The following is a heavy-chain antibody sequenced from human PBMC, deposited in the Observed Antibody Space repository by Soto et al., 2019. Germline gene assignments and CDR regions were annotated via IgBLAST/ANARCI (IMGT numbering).Heavy chain of an antibody. CDR1: GFTFSSYA. CDR3: AKDRRALTPVLTPPLDY. CDR2: ISGSGGST. Sequence: GGSLRLSCAASGFTFSSYAMSWVRQAPGKGLEWVSAISGSGGSTYYADSVKGRFTISRDNSKNTLYLQMNSLRAEDTAVYYCAKDRRALTPVLTPPLDYWGQGTLVTVSS. V-gene: IGHV3-23*01. J-gene: IGHJ4*02. D-gene: IGHD4-17*01.